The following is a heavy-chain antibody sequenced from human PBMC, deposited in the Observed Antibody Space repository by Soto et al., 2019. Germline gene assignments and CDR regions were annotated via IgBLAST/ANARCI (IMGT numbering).Heavy chain of an antibody. Sequence: QVQLQQWGAGLLKPSETLSLTCGVYGGSFSGYYWNWIRQPPWKGLEWIGEINHSGSTNYNPSLKSRVTISVDTSKNQFSLKLSSVTAADTAVYYCARGWMSSGTRVTFDSWGQGTLVTVSS. CDR3: ARGWMSSGTRVTFDS. D-gene: IGHD6-19*01. J-gene: IGHJ4*02. CDR1: GGSFSGYY. V-gene: IGHV4-34*01. CDR2: INHSGST.